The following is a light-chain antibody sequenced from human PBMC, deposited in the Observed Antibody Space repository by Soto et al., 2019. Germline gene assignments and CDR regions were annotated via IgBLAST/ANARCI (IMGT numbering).Light chain of an antibody. CDR3: PSYTGSNRLL. CDR2: EVT. CDR1: SSDVGRYNY. Sequence: QSALTQPPSASGSIGQSVTISCTGTSSDVGRYNYVSWYQQHPGNAPRVIIFEVTKRPSGVPDRFSGSKSANTASLTVSGLRIDYWSYYYRPSYTGSNRLLIGGGTKLTVL. V-gene: IGLV2-8*01. J-gene: IGLJ2*01.